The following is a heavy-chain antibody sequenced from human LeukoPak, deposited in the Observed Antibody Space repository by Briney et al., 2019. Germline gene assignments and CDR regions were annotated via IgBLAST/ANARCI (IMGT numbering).Heavy chain of an antibody. CDR1: GFTFDDYG. V-gene: IGHV3-20*04. CDR2: INWNGGST. J-gene: IGHJ6*03. Sequence: PGGSLRLSCAASGFTFDDYGMSWVRQAPGKGLEWVSGINWNGGSTGYADSVKGRFTISRDNAKNSLYLQMNSLRAEDTALYYCARFVVVPAAMRIEGVLDYYYYYMDVWGKGTTVTVSS. D-gene: IGHD2-2*01. CDR3: ARFVVVPAAMRIEGVLDYYYYYMDV.